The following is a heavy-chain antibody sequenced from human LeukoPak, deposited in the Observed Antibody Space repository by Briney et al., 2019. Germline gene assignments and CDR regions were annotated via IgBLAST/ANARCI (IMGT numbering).Heavy chain of an antibody. CDR2: INHSGST. CDR3: ARYYYTSGALDY. CDR1: GGSFSGYY. Sequence: KPSETLSLTCAVYGGSFSGYYWSWIRQPPGKGLEWIGEINHSGSTNYNPSLKSRVTISVDTSKNQFSLKLSSLTAADTAVYYCARYYYTSGALDYWGQGTLVTVSS. J-gene: IGHJ4*02. V-gene: IGHV4-34*01. D-gene: IGHD3-10*01.